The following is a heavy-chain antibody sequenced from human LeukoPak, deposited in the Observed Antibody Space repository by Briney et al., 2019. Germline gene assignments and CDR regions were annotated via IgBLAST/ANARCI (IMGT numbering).Heavy chain of an antibody. D-gene: IGHD6-19*01. CDR3: ARGRGRQWLPKHQFDY. CDR2: IYYSGST. CDR1: GGSISSSSYY. Sequence: PSETLSLTCTVSGGSISSSSYYWGWIRQPPGKGLEWVGSIYYSGSTYYNPSLKSRVTISVDTSKNQFSLKLSSVTAADTAVYYCARGRGRQWLPKHQFDYWGQGTLVTVSS. J-gene: IGHJ4*02. V-gene: IGHV4-39*07.